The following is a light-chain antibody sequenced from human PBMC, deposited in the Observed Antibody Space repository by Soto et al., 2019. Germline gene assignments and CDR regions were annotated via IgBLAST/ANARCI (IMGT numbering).Light chain of an antibody. CDR3: HQRQSWPRT. J-gene: IGKJ1*01. CDR1: QYVGSR. V-gene: IGKV3-11*01. Sequence: EIVLTQSPATLSSSPGETATLSCRASQYVGSRLAWYQHKPGQAPRLLIYYMSKRATGIPARFSGSGSGTDFTLTISSLAPDDFAIYYCHQRQSWPRTFGQGTKVEFK. CDR2: YMS.